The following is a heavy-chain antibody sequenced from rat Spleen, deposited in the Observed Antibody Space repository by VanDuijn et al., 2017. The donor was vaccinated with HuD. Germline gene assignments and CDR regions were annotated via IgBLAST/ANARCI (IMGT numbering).Heavy chain of an antibody. J-gene: IGHJ3*01. CDR1: GFTFTDYN. Sequence: EVQLVESGGGLVQPGRSLKLSCAASGFTFTDYNMAWVRQAPKKGLEWVASISTGGGNTYYRDSVKGRFTISRDNARGTLYLQMDSLRSEDTATYSCATAGSRISRFAYWGQGTLVTVSS. D-gene: IGHD2-7*01. CDR2: ISTGGGNT. CDR3: ATAGSRISRFAY. V-gene: IGHV5S23*01.